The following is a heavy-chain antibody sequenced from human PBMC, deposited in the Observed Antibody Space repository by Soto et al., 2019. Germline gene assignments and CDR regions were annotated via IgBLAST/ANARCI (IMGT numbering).Heavy chain of an antibody. D-gene: IGHD6-13*01. CDR2: IIPIFGTA. CDR3: ARGQSIAAAGYNWFDP. Sequence: SVKVSCKASGGTFSSYAISWVRQAPGQGLEWMGGIIPIFGTANYAQKFQGRVTITADKSTSTAYMELSSRRSEDTAVYYCARGQSIAAAGYNWFDPWGQGTLVTVSS. J-gene: IGHJ5*02. V-gene: IGHV1-69*06. CDR1: GGTFSSYA.